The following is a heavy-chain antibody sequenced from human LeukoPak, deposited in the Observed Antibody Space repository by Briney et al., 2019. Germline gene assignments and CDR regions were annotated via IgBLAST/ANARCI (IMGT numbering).Heavy chain of an antibody. V-gene: IGHV4-39*07. CDR2: IYYSGST. Sequence: SETLSLTCTVSGGSISSSNYYWGWIRQPPGKGLEWIGSIYYSGSTYYNPSLKSRVTISVDTSKNQFSLKLSSVTAADTAVYYCARLYDYVWGSYRYFDYWGQGTLVTVSS. CDR3: ARLYDYVWGSYRYFDY. J-gene: IGHJ4*02. CDR1: GGSISSSNYY. D-gene: IGHD3-16*02.